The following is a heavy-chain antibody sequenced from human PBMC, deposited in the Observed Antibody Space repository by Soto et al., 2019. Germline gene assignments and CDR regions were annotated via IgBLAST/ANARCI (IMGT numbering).Heavy chain of an antibody. J-gene: IGHJ4*02. Sequence: GGSLRLSCAASGFTFSNYRMNWVRQAPGKGLEWVSSISSGSTYIYYADSLKGRFTISRDNAKKSLYLQMNSLRVEDTAVYYCVRDLRYCTGASCYPNFDYWGQGTRVTVSS. CDR1: GFTFSNYR. V-gene: IGHV3-21*01. CDR3: VRDLRYCTGASCYPNFDY. CDR2: ISSGSTYI. D-gene: IGHD2-15*01.